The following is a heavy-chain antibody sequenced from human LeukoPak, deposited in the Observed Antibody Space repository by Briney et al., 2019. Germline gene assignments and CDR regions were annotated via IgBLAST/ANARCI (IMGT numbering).Heavy chain of an antibody. Sequence: PGGSLRLSCAASGFTFSSYAMHWVRQAPGKGLEWVAFIRSDGSNKYYGDSVKGRFTISRDNSKNTLYLQMNSLRAEDTAVYYCANLPPLGLEPTEDAFDIWGQGTMVTVSS. CDR3: ANLPPLGLEPTEDAFDI. V-gene: IGHV3-30*02. D-gene: IGHD1-1*01. CDR2: IRSDGSNK. J-gene: IGHJ3*02. CDR1: GFTFSSYA.